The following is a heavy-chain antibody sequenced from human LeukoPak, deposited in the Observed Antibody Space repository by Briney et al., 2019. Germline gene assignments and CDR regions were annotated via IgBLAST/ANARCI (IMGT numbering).Heavy chain of an antibody. V-gene: IGHV1-2*02. J-gene: IGHJ6*03. CDR3: ARAAPPGYYYFRAG. D-gene: IGHD2-15*01. CDR2: INPKSGDL. CDR1: GYTFSDYY. Sequence: VASVKVSCKASGYTFSDYYIHWVRQAPGQGLEWMGWINPKSGDLNYAQKFQGGVTMTRDTSSKTVYVELSRLRSDDTAVYFCARAAPPGYYYFRAGWGKGTTVTVSS.